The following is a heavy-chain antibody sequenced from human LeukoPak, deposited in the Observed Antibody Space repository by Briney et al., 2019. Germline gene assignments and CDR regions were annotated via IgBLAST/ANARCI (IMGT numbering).Heavy chain of an antibody. Sequence: PSETLSLTCADYGGSFSGYYWSWIRQPPGKGLEWIGEINHSGSTNYNPSLKSRVTISVDASKNQFSLKLSSVTAADTAVYYCARWMDYGDYYFDYWGQGTLVTVSS. V-gene: IGHV4-34*01. CDR3: ARWMDYGDYYFDY. CDR1: GGSFSGYY. D-gene: IGHD4-17*01. J-gene: IGHJ4*02. CDR2: INHSGST.